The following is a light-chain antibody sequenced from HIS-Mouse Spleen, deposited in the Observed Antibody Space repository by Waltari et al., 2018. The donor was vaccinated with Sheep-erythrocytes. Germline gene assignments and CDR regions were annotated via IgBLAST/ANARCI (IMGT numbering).Light chain of an antibody. J-gene: IGKJ4*01. CDR2: AAS. CDR3: QQANSFPRN. CDR1: PGSRSW. V-gene: IGKV1-12*01. Sequence: DIQITQSPSSVSASVGDRVNITCPASPGSRSWLPWYQHKTGNAPNLLIYAASSLQSGVPSRFSGSGSGTDYTHTISSLQPEDFATYYCQQANSFPRNFGAGTKVAIK.